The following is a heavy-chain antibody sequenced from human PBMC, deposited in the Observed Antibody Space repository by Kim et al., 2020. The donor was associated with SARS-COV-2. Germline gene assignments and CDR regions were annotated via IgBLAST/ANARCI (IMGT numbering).Heavy chain of an antibody. CDR1: GLTFSKAW. Sequence: GGSLRLSCAASGLTFSKAWMSWVRQAPGKGLEWVGRIKSKTNGGATDYGAPVKGSFTISRDDSKNTLYLQMNSLKTEDTAVYYSTTDLRYCTNTNCYEVDYWGRGTLVTVSS. J-gene: IGHJ4*02. V-gene: IGHV3-15*01. CDR3: TTDLRYCTNTNCYEVDY. D-gene: IGHD2-2*01. CDR2: IKSKTNGGAT.